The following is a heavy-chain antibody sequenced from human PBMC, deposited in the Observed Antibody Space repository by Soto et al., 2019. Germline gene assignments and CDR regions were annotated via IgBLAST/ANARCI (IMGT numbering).Heavy chain of an antibody. V-gene: IGHV3-66*01. J-gene: IGHJ4*02. CDR3: ERNRAICGVVIPNGY. D-gene: IGHD3-3*01. CDR1: GFTVSSNY. Sequence: EVQLVESGGGLVQPGGSLRLSCAASGFTVSSNYMSWVRQAPGKGLEWVSVIYSGGSTDYADSVKGRFTISRDNSKNTQYLQMNSPRNEEMAVYYCERNRAICGVVIPNGYWGKGTLVTVSS. CDR2: IYSGGST.